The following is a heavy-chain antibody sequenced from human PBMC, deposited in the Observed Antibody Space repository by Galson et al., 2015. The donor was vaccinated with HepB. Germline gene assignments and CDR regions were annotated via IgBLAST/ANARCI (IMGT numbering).Heavy chain of an antibody. V-gene: IGHV3-33*01. CDR1: GFTFTNYA. Sequence: SLRLSCAASGFTFTNYAMHWVRQAPGTGLEWVAVIWSDGSNTHYADSVKGRFTISRDNSKNTLYLQMNSLRAEDTAVYYCAVEAVAGTGYFDYWGQGTLVTVSS. CDR2: IWSDGSNT. CDR3: AVEAVAGTGYFDY. D-gene: IGHD6-19*01. J-gene: IGHJ4*02.